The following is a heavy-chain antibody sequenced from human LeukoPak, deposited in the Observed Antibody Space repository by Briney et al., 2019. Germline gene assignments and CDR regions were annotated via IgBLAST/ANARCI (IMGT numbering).Heavy chain of an antibody. D-gene: IGHD6-19*01. J-gene: IGHJ2*01. CDR3: SKKEVISSGEWYFGL. V-gene: IGHV3-23*01. Sequence: GGSLRLSCAASGFTFSSYAMGWVRQAPGEGLEWVSGISGSGGNTYYADSVKGRFTISRDSSRNTLYLQMNNLGGDDTAVYYCSKKEVISSGEWYFGLWGRGTLVSVCS. CDR2: ISGSGGNT. CDR1: GFTFSSYA.